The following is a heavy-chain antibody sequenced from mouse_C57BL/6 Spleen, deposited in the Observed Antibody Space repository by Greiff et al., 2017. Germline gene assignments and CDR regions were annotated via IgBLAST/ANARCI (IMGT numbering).Heavy chain of an antibody. Sequence: QVQLQQSGAELARPGASVKMSCKASGYTFTSYTMHWVKQRPGQGLEWIGYINPSSGYTKYNQKFKDKATLTADKASSTAYMQLSSLTSEDSAVYYCARFGYDGMDYWGQGTSVTVSS. J-gene: IGHJ4*01. CDR3: ARFGYDGMDY. CDR1: GYTFTSYT. CDR2: INPSSGYT. D-gene: IGHD2-2*01. V-gene: IGHV1-4*01.